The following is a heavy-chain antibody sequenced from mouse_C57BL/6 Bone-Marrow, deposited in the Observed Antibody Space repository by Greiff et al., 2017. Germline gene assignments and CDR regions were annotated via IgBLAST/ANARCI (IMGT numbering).Heavy chain of an antibody. Sequence: QVQLQQPGAELVMPGASVKLSCKASGYTFTSYWMPWVKQRPGQGLEWIGEIDPSDSYTNYNQKFKGKSTLTVDKSASTAYMQLSSLTSEDSAVYYCARDYPYSMDYWGQGTSVTGSS. CDR2: IDPSDSYT. D-gene: IGHD2-4*01. J-gene: IGHJ4*01. CDR1: GYTFTSYW. V-gene: IGHV1-69*01. CDR3: ARDYPYSMDY.